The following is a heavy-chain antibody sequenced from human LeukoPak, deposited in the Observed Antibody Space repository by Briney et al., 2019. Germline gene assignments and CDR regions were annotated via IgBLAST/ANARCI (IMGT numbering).Heavy chain of an antibody. CDR3: ARESDSSSWYGSGDWFDP. CDR2: ISSSSSYI. D-gene: IGHD6-13*01. CDR1: GFTFSSYS. Sequence: GGSLRLSCAASGFTFSSYSMNWVRQAPGKGLEWVSCISSSSSYIYYADSVKGRFTISRDNAKNSLYLQMNSLRAEDTAVYYCARESDSSSWYGSGDWFDPWGQGTLVTVSS. V-gene: IGHV3-21*01. J-gene: IGHJ5*02.